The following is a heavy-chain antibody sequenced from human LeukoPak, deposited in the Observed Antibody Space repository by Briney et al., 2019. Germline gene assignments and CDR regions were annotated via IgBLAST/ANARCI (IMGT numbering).Heavy chain of an antibody. CDR2: INTNTGNP. Sequence: GASVKVSCKASGYTFTSYAMNWERQAPGQGLEWMGWINTNTGNPTYAQGFTGRFVFSLDTSVSTAYLQISSLKAEDTAVYYCARENIVVVPAAIRDNWFDPWGQGTLVTVSS. CDR1: GYTFTSYA. D-gene: IGHD2-2*02. V-gene: IGHV7-4-1*02. J-gene: IGHJ5*02. CDR3: ARENIVVVPAAIRDNWFDP.